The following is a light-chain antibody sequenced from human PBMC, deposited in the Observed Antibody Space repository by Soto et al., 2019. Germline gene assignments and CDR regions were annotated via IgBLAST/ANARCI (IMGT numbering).Light chain of an antibody. CDR1: QSVSSY. Sequence: EIVLTQSPATLSLSPGERATLSCRASQSVSSYLAWYQQKRGQAPRLLIYDASNRATGIPARFSGSGSGTDFTLTISSLEPADFAVYYCQQRSNWPITFGQGTRLEIK. V-gene: IGKV3-11*01. J-gene: IGKJ5*01. CDR2: DAS. CDR3: QQRSNWPIT.